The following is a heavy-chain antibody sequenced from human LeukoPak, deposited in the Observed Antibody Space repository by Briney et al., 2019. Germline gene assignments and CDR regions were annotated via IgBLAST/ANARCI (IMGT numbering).Heavy chain of an antibody. CDR3: AKSNGYGLIDI. V-gene: IGHV4-38-2*01. CDR2: IFYSGST. J-gene: IGHJ3*02. D-gene: IGHD3-10*01. CDR1: GFTFSSYG. Sequence: PGGSLRLSCAASGFTFSSYGMSWVRQPPGKALEWIGSIFYSGSTYYSPSLKSRVTISLDTSRNQFSLKLNSVTAADTAVYYCAKSNGYGLIDIWGQGTMVTVSS.